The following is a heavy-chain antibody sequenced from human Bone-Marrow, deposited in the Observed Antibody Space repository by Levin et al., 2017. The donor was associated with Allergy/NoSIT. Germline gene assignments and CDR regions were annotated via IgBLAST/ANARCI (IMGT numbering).Heavy chain of an antibody. CDR1: GYTFTGYY. Sequence: ASVKVSCKASGYTFTGYYMHWVRQAPGQGLEWMGWINPNSGGTNYAQKFQGRVTMTRDTSISTAYMELSRLRSDDTAVYYCATNSYYDILTGDLRDYYFDYWGQGTLVTVSS. D-gene: IGHD3-9*01. V-gene: IGHV1-2*02. J-gene: IGHJ4*02. CDR3: ATNSYYDILTGDLRDYYFDY. CDR2: INPNSGGT.